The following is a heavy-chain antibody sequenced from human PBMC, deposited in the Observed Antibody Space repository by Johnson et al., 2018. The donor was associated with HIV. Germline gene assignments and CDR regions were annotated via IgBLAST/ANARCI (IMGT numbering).Heavy chain of an antibody. CDR1: GFTFTNAY. Sequence: VQLVESGGGLVNPGGSLRLSCAASGFTFTNAYMSWVRQAPGKGLEWVANIKQDGSEKYYVDSVKGRFTISRDNAKNSLYLQMNSLRVEDTAVYYCARMWLHAFDIWGQGTMVTVSS. D-gene: IGHD3-22*01. CDR3: ARMWLHAFDI. CDR2: IKQDGSEK. V-gene: IGHV3-7*02. J-gene: IGHJ3*02.